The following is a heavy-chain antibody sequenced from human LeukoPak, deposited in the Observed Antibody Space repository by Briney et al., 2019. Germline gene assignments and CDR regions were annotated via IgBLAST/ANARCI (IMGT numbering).Heavy chain of an antibody. CDR1: GYTFATYS. J-gene: IGHJ4*02. V-gene: IGHV1-18*01. CDR3: ARGHSSGRDYYFDT. Sequence: ASVKVSCKTSGYTFATYSINWVRQAPGQGLEWLGWISGYSGSTNYAQKLQGRVTMTTDTSTTTAYMELRSLKSDDTAVYYCARGHSSGRDYYFDTWGQGTLVTVSS. D-gene: IGHD6-19*01. CDR2: ISGYSGST.